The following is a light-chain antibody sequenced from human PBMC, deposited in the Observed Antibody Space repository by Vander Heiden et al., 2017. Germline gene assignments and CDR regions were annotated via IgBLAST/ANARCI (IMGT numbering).Light chain of an antibody. CDR1: NSAIWSYDL. CDR2: DVS. V-gene: IGLV2-23*02. J-gene: IGLJ1*01. Sequence: QSALTQPASVSGSPGQSITISCTSTNSAIWSYDLVSWYQQHPDKAPKLLIYDVSKRPSGVSNRCSGSNSGNTASLTISGLQAEDEAEYYCCSYAGTNTPLVFGPGTKVTVL. CDR3: CSYAGTNTPLV.